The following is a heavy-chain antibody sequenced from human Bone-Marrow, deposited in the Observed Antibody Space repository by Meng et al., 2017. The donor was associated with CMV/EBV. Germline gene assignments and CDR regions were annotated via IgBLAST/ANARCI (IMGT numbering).Heavy chain of an antibody. CDR3: ARGGEGYNWNDLPFH. CDR1: GGPFSGYY. D-gene: IGHD1-20*01. J-gene: IGHJ4*02. CDR2: INYSGKI. Sequence: GSLRLSCDVYGGPFSGYYWTWIRQPPGKGLEWIGEINYSGKINYNPSLKSRVTISIDTSKNQFSLKLTSVTAADTAVYYCARGGEGYNWNDLPFHWGQGTLVTVSS. V-gene: IGHV4-34*01.